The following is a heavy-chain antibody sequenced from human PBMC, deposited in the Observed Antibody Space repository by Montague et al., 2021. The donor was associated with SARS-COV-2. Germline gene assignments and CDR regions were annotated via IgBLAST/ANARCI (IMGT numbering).Heavy chain of an antibody. CDR2: INHSGST. Sequence: SETLSLTCSVDGGSFNSYYWSWIRQPPGKGLEWIGEINHSGSTNNNPSLKSRATISIDTSKNQFSLKLSSVTAADTAVYYCARGQEVYPINGDLKIWGQGTLGTVSS. D-gene: IGHD3-10*01. J-gene: IGHJ4*02. CDR3: ARGQEVYPINGDLKI. CDR1: GGSFNSYY. V-gene: IGHV4-34*04.